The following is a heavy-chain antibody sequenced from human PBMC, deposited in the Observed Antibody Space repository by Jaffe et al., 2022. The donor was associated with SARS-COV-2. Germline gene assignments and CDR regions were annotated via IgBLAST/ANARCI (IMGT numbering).Heavy chain of an antibody. J-gene: IGHJ4*02. Sequence: EVQLVESGGGLVQPGRSLRLSCTASGFTFGDYAMSWVRQAPGKGLEWVGFIRSKAYGGTTEYAASVKGRFTISRDDSKSIAYLQMNSLKTEDTAVYYCTREPINLSTVKPYFDYWGQGTLVTVSS. CDR2: IRSKAYGGTT. V-gene: IGHV3-49*04. CDR1: GFTFGDYA. CDR3: TREPINLSTVKPYFDY. D-gene: IGHD4-17*01.